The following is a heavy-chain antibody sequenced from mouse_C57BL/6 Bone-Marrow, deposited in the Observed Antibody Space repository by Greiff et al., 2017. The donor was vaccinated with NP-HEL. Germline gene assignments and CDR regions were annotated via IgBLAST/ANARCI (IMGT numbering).Heavy chain of an antibody. CDR1: GYTFTSYW. CDR3: ARPLYYGGPMDY. D-gene: IGHD1-2*01. CDR2: IDPSDSYT. V-gene: IGHV1-69*01. Sequence: VQLKQPGAELVMPGASVKLSCKASGYTFTSYWMHWVKQRPGQGLEWIGEIDPSDSYTNYNQKFKGKSTLTVDKSSSTAYMQLSSLTSEDSAVYYCARPLYYGGPMDYWGQGTSVTVSS. J-gene: IGHJ4*01.